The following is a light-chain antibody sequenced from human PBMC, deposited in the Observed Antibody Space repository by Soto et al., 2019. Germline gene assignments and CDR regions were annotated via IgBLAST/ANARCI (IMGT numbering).Light chain of an antibody. Sequence: QSVLTQPPSASGSPGQSVTISCTGTSSDIGAYNYVSWYQQHPGKAPKLMIHEVSKRPSGVPDRFSGSKSGNTASLTVSGLQAEDEAYYYCSSYAGSNDRWVFGGGTKLTVL. V-gene: IGLV2-8*01. J-gene: IGLJ3*02. CDR3: SSYAGSNDRWV. CDR2: EVS. CDR1: SSDIGAYNY.